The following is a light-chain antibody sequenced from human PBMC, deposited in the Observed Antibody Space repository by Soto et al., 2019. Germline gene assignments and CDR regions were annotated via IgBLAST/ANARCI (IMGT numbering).Light chain of an antibody. CDR2: GAS. Sequence: ETVLTQSPGTVSLSPGESASLSCRASQSIGKSYLAWFQHKPGQAPRLLIYGASTRATGIPDRFRGSGSGTDFTLTVSRLESEDFAVYYSQQYAESPLTFGGGTKVEIK. J-gene: IGKJ4*01. CDR1: QSIGKSY. V-gene: IGKV3-20*01. CDR3: QQYAESPLT.